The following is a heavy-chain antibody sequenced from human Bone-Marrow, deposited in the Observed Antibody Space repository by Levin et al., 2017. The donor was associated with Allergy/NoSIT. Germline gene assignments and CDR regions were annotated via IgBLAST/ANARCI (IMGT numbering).Heavy chain of an antibody. Sequence: GESLKISCEISGFIFGKPHMNWVRQAPGKGLEWVSTISADGNRHYAVSVEGRFTISRDNVRNTLSLEMTDVKVDDAGTYFCATWVQEHFDWWGQGVPVVVSS. V-gene: IGHV3-23*01. D-gene: IGHD1-26*01. CDR3: ATWVQEHFDW. J-gene: IGHJ4*02. CDR2: ISADGNR. CDR1: GFIFGKPH.